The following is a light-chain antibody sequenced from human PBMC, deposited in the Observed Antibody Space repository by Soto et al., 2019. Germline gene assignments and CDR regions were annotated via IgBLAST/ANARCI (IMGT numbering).Light chain of an antibody. CDR1: QSISSW. J-gene: IGKJ1*01. CDR3: QQYNSPWT. Sequence: DIQMTQSPSTLSASLGDRVTITCRASQSISSWLAWYQQKPGKAPKLLIYDASSLESGVPSRFSGSGSGTEFTLTISSLQPDDFATYYCQQYNSPWTFGQGTKVDIK. V-gene: IGKV1-5*01. CDR2: DAS.